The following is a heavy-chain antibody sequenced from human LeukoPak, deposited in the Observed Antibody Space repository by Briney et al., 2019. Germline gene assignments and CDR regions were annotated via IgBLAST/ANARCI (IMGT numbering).Heavy chain of an antibody. CDR2: IYDSANT. D-gene: IGHD7-27*01. CDR3: ARLAWGTLDY. J-gene: IGHJ4*01. Sequence: SETLSLTCTVSGGSISSSYSYWGWIRQPPGKGLEWIGNIYDSANTYYSPSLTSPVTLSAYTSKNQFSLKLSSVPAADTAVYSCARLAWGTLDYWGQGTMVTVSS. CDR1: GGSISSSYSY. V-gene: IGHV4-39*07.